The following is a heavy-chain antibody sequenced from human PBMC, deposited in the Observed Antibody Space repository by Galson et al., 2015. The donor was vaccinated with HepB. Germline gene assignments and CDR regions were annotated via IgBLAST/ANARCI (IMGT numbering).Heavy chain of an antibody. D-gene: IGHD3-3*01. J-gene: IGHJ6*03. V-gene: IGHV4-59*01. CDR1: GGSISSYY. Sequence: QVQLQESGPGLVKPSETLSLTCPVSGGSISSYYWSWIRQPPGKGLEWIGYIYYSGSTNYNPSLKSRVTITVDTSKNQFSLKLSSVTAADTAVYYCARTLWSGYSDYYYYMDVWGKGTTVTVSS. CDR3: ARTLWSGYSDYYYYMDV. CDR2: IYYSGST.